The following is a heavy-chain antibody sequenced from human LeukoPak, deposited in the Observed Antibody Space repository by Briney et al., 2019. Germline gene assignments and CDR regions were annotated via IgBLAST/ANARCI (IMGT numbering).Heavy chain of an antibody. J-gene: IGHJ4*02. Sequence: FRRHCMSRVRQDPEKGLEWVSAISGSGDTTYYADSVRGRFTISRDNSKNTQYLHMNSLRAEDTAVYYCALNRGDYWGQGTLVTVSS. V-gene: IGHV3-23*01. CDR1: FRRHC. CDR2: ISGSGDTT. D-gene: IGHD2/OR15-2a*01. CDR3: ALNRGDY.